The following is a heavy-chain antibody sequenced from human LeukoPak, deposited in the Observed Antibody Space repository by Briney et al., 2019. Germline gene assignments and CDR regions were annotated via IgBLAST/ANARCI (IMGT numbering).Heavy chain of an antibody. CDR3: ARTLGVASLDAFDV. D-gene: IGHD7-27*01. CDR1: GDSVSSNSAA. J-gene: IGHJ3*01. CDR2: TYYRSKWYN. V-gene: IGHV6-1*01. Sequence: SQTLALTCAIFGDSVSSNSAARNWIRQSPSRGLEWLGRTYYRSKWYNDYAVSVKSRITINPDTSKNQFSLQLNSVTPEDTAVYYCARTLGVASLDAFDVWGQGTMVTVSS.